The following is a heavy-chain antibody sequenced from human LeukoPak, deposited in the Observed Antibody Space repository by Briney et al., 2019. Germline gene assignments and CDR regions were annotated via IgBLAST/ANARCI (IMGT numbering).Heavy chain of an antibody. D-gene: IGHD5-12*01. CDR3: AKYQSGSGYDY. J-gene: IGHJ4*02. Sequence: GGSLRLPCAASGFTFSSYAMSCVRQAPGKGLEGVSGITNGGFGTYYAQSVQGRFTISRDNSKNTLYLQMSSLRAEDTALYYCAKYQSGSGYDYWGQGTLVTVSS. V-gene: IGHV3-23*01. CDR1: GFTFSSYA. CDR2: ITNGGFGT.